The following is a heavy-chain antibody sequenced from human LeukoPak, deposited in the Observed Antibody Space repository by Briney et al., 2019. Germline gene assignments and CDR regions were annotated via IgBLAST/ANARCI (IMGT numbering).Heavy chain of an antibody. Sequence: SETLSLTCTVSGGSISSGGYYWSWIRQPPGKGLEWIGHIYHSGSTYYNPSLKSRVTISVDRSKNQFSLKLSSVTAAGTAVYCCARDRRGTSGNWFDPWGQGTLVTVSS. CDR1: GGSISSGGYY. D-gene: IGHD1-26*01. J-gene: IGHJ5*02. CDR2: IYHSGST. CDR3: ARDRRGTSGNWFDP. V-gene: IGHV4-30-2*01.